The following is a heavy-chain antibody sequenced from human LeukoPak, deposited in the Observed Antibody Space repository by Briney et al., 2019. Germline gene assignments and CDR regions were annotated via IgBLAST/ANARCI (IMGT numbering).Heavy chain of an antibody. CDR1: GGSISSSSYY. J-gene: IGHJ4*02. V-gene: IGHV4-39*07. CDR2: IYYSGST. CDR3: ARDLGYYGSGSSYFDY. D-gene: IGHD3-10*01. Sequence: SETLSLTCTVSGGSISSSSYYWGWIRQPPGEGLEWIGSIYYSGSTYYNPSLKSRVTISVDTSKNQFSLKLSSVTAADTAVYYCARDLGYYGSGSSYFDYWGQGTLVTVSS.